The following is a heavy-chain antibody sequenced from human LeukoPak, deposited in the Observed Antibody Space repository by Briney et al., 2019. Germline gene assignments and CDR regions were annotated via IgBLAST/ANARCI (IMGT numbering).Heavy chain of an antibody. V-gene: IGHV3-23*01. CDR1: GFTFSSYS. CDR2: IIGSGLST. CDR3: AKDLSPGPD. J-gene: IGHJ4*02. Sequence: GGSLRLSCAASGFTFSSYSMNWVRQATGKGLKWVSAIIGSGLSTYYADSVKGRFTISRDNSKNTLYLQMNSLRAEDTAVYYCAKDLSPGPDWGQGTLVTVSS.